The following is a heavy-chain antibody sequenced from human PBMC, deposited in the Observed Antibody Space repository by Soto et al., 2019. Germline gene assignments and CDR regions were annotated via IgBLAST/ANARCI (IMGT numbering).Heavy chain of an antibody. CDR3: AKDGRVKGSSWTGFDY. CDR2: ISGSGGST. CDR1: GFTFSSYA. V-gene: IGHV3-23*01. D-gene: IGHD6-13*01. J-gene: IGHJ4*02. Sequence: EVQLLESGGGLVQPGGSLRLSCAASGFTFSSYAMSWVRQAPGKGLEWVSAISGSGGSTYYADSVKGRFTISRDNSKNTLYLEMNSLSAEDTAVYYCAKDGRVKGSSWTGFDYWGQGTLVTVSS.